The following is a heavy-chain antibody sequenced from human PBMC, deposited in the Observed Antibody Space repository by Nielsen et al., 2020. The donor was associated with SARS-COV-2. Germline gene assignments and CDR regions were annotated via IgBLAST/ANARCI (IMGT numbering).Heavy chain of an antibody. CDR1: GFTFSSYA. CDR3: ARDTLYSSSPDAFDI. Sequence: GESLKISCAASGFTFSSYAMSWVRQAPGKGLEWVSAISGSGGSTYYADSVKGRFTISRDNSKNTLYLQMNSLRAADTAVYYCARDTLYSSSPDAFDIWGQGTMVTVSS. J-gene: IGHJ3*02. CDR2: ISGSGGST. D-gene: IGHD6-13*01. V-gene: IGHV3-23*01.